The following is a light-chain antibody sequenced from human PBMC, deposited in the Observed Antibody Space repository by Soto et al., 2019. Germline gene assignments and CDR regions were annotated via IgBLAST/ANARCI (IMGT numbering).Light chain of an antibody. Sequence: EIVLMQSPGTLSLSPGERATLSCSASQSIRSHYLAWYQQKRGQAPRLLISGAHNRAPGIPDRFSGSESGTDFTLRISRLESEDFSEYYCQQYGSSVTFGQGTKVEIK. CDR2: GAH. V-gene: IGKV3-20*01. CDR1: QSIRSHY. CDR3: QQYGSSVT. J-gene: IGKJ1*01.